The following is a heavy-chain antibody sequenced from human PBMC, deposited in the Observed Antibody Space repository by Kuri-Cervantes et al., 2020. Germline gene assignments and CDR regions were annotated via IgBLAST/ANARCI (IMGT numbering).Heavy chain of an antibody. CDR3: ARAFPVNYYYYGMDV. CDR1: GFTFDDYA. D-gene: IGHD2-21*01. Sequence: GGSLRLSCEPSGFTFDDYAMHWVRQAPGKGLGWAPGISWISGSIGHAESVKGRFTTSRDNSKNTLYLQMNSLRAEDTAVFYCARAFPVNYYYYGMDVWGQGTTVTVSS. V-gene: IGHV3-9*01. CDR2: ISWISGSI. J-gene: IGHJ6*02.